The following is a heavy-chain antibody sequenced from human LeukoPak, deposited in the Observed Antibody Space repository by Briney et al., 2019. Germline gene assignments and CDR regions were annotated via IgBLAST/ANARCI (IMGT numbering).Heavy chain of an antibody. D-gene: IGHD6-19*01. J-gene: IGHJ4*02. CDR1: GFTFSSYG. CDR2: IRYDGSNK. Sequence: GGSLRLSCAASGFTFSSYGMHWVRQAPGKGLEWVAFIRYDGSNKYYADSVKGRFTISRDNSKNTLYLQMNSLRAEDTAVYYCASGAKQWLVMTYYFDYWGQGTLVTVSS. V-gene: IGHV3-30*02. CDR3: ASGAKQWLVMTYYFDY.